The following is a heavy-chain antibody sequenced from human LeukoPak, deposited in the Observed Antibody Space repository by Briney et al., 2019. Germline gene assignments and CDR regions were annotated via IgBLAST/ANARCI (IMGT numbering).Heavy chain of an antibody. Sequence: PGGSLRLSCAASGFTFSSYGMHWVRQAPGKGLDWVAFIRYDRSIKDHADSVKGRFTISRDNSKNTLFPQMNSLRDEDTAMYYCAKVSPISPSGYLDYWGQGTPVTVSS. CDR2: IRYDRSIK. J-gene: IGHJ4*02. V-gene: IGHV3-30*02. D-gene: IGHD3-3*01. CDR3: AKVSPISPSGYLDY. CDR1: GFTFSSYG.